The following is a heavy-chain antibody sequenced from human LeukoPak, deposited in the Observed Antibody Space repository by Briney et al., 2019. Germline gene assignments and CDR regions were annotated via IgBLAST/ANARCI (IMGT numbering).Heavy chain of an antibody. J-gene: IGHJ6*02. V-gene: IGHV4-39*07. D-gene: IGHD3-22*01. CDR3: ARDRVSSGYYYGYYGMDV. CDR1: GGSISSSSYY. Sequence: SETLSLTCTVSGGSISSSSYYWGWIRQPPGKGLEWIGSIYYSGSTYYNPSLKSRVTISVDTSKNQFSLKLSSVTAADTAVYYCARDRVSSGYYYGYYGMDVWGQGTTVTVSS. CDR2: IYYSGST.